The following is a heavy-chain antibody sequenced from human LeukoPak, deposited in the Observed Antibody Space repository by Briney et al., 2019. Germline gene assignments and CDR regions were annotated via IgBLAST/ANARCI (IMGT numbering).Heavy chain of an antibody. CDR3: ARHSYSSGWPVDY. Sequence: SETLSLTCTVSGGSISSSSYYWGWIRQPPGKGLEWIGSIYYSGSTYYTPSLKGRVTISVDTSKNQFSLKLSSVTAADTAVYYCARHSYSSGWPVDYWGQGTLVTVSS. V-gene: IGHV4-39*01. CDR2: IYYSGST. J-gene: IGHJ4*02. CDR1: GGSISSSSYY. D-gene: IGHD6-19*01.